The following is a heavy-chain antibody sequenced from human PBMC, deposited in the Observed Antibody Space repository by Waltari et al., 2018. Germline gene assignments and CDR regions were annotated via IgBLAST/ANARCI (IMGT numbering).Heavy chain of an antibody. J-gene: IGHJ3*01. CDR2: VSYSGTT. Sequence: QLQLQASGPGLVKPSETVSLTCSVSGGSITSARPYWGWIRQPPGQGLEWIGTVSYSGTTYNSPSLQSRVTISRDTSKNQLSLKLDSVTASDTAVYYCATYIGASVGTASFDVWGQGTMVTVSS. D-gene: IGHD5-12*01. CDR1: GGSITSARPY. CDR3: ATYIGASVGTASFDV. V-gene: IGHV4-39*01.